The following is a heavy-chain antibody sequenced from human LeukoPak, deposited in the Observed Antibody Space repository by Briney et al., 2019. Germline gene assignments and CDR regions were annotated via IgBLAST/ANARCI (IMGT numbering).Heavy chain of an antibody. V-gene: IGHV4-61*08. J-gene: IGHJ4*02. CDR2: IYFSGST. D-gene: IGHD2-15*01. Sequence: SPSETLSLTCTVSGGSISSFYWSWFYWSWIRQPPGKGLEWIGYIYFSGSTNYNPSLKSRVTISVDTSKNQFSLKLSSVTAADTAVYYCARGVVAAPQTFDYWGQGTLVTVSS. CDR3: ARGVVAAPQTFDY. CDR1: GGSISS.